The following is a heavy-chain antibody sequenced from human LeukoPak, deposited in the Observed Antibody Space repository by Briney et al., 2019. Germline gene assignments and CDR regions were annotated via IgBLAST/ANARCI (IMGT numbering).Heavy chain of an antibody. D-gene: IGHD6-19*01. CDR2: IKQDASET. CDR3: ARQGSYSNGWFFDY. V-gene: IGHV3-7*01. J-gene: IGHJ4*02. Sequence: GGSLRLSCAASGFTFSDYYMSWIRQAPGKGLEWVANIKQDASETYYVDSVKGRFIISRDSPKNSLYLQLNSLRAEDTAIYYCARQGSYSNGWFFDYWGQGALVTVSS. CDR1: GFTFSDYY.